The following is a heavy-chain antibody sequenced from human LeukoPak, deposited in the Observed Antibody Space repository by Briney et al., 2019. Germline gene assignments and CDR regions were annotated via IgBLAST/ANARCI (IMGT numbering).Heavy chain of an antibody. CDR1: GGSFSGYY. D-gene: IGHD6-19*01. CDR2: INYSGST. CDR3: ARTSSFWAKQWLFFDY. V-gene: IGHV4-34*01. J-gene: IGHJ4*02. Sequence: PAETLSLTCAVYGGSFSGYYWSWIRQPPGKGLEWIGEINYSGSTNYNPSLKSRVTISVDTSKNQFSLKLSSVTAADTAVYYCARTSSFWAKQWLFFDYWGQGTLFTVSS.